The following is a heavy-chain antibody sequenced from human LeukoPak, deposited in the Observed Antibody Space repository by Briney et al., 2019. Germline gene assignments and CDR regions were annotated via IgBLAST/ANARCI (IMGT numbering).Heavy chain of an antibody. J-gene: IGHJ4*02. V-gene: IGHV3-48*01. D-gene: IGHD3-22*01. CDR2: ISSSSSTI. Sequence: GGSLRLSCAASGFTISSYSMNWVRQAPGKGLEWVSYISSSSSTIYYADSVKGRFTISRDNAKNSLYLQMNSLRAEDTAVYYCAREDVYYYDSSAIDYWGQGTLVTVSS. CDR1: GFTISSYS. CDR3: AREDVYYYDSSAIDY.